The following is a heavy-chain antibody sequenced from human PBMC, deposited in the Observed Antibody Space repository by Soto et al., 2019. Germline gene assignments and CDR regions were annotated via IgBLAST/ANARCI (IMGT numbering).Heavy chain of an antibody. V-gene: IGHV3-48*02. D-gene: IGHD3-10*01. CDR1: GFTFSSYS. CDR3: ARDLRNYYGSGPRWGFDY. CDR2: ISSSSSTI. J-gene: IGHJ4*02. Sequence: EVQLVESGGGLVQPVWSLRLSCAASGFTFSSYSMNWVRQAPGKGLEWVSYISSSSSTIYYADSVKGRFTISRDNAKNSLYLQMNSLRDEDTAVYYCARDLRNYYGSGPRWGFDYWGQGTLVTVSS.